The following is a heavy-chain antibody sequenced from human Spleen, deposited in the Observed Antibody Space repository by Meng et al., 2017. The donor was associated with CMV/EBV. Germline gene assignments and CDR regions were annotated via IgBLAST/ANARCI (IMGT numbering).Heavy chain of an antibody. D-gene: IGHD6-6*01. J-gene: IGHJ4*02. CDR3: ARYRYSSSPFDY. V-gene: IGHV3-7*01. CDR2: IKQDGSEK. Sequence: GESLKISCAASGFTFSNYWMTWVRRAPGKGLEWVASIKQDGSEKYSVDSVKGRFTISRDNAKNSLYLQINSLRAEDTAVYYCARYRYSSSPFDYWGQGTLVTVSS. CDR1: GFTFSNYW.